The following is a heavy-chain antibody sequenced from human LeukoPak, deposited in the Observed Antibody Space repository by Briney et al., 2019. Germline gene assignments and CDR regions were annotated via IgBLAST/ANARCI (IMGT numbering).Heavy chain of an antibody. Sequence: ASVKVSCKASGYTFTSYAMNWVRQAPGQGLEWMGWINTNTGNPTYAQGFTGRFVFSLDTSVSTAYLQISSLKAEDTAVYYCARPLYGSGSPLFDPWGQGTLVTVSS. CDR1: GYTFTSYA. CDR2: INTNTGNP. CDR3: ARPLYGSGSPLFDP. J-gene: IGHJ5*02. D-gene: IGHD3-10*01. V-gene: IGHV7-4-1*02.